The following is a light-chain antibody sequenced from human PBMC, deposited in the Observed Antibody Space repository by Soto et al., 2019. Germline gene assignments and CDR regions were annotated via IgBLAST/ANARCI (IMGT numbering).Light chain of an antibody. CDR2: AAS. Sequence: DIQMTQSPSSLSASVGDRVTITCRASQGTSNYLAWYQQKPGKVPKLLIYAASTLQSGVPSRFRGSGSGTYFPLTINSLQPEDVATYYCQKYNSAPKWTFGQGTKVEIK. CDR3: QKYNSAPKWT. CDR1: QGTSNY. J-gene: IGKJ1*01. V-gene: IGKV1-27*01.